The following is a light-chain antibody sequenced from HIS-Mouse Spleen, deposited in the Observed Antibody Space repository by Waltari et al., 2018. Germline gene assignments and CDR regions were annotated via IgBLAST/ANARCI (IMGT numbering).Light chain of an antibody. CDR1: ALPKQS. Sequence: SYDLTQPPSASVSPGQTARNTCSGDALPKQSAYWYQQKPGQAPVLVIYKDSERPSGIPERFSGSSSGTTVTLTISGVQAEDEADYYCQSADSSGTYVVFGGGTKLTVL. CDR2: KDS. J-gene: IGLJ2*01. V-gene: IGLV3-25*03. CDR3: QSADSSGTYVV.